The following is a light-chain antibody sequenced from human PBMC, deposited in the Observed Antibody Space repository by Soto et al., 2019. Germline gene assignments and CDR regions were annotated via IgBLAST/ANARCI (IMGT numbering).Light chain of an antibody. CDR2: QTS. J-gene: IGKJ5*01. V-gene: IGKV3-11*01. Sequence: EIVLTQSPATLSSFPGDRFTLSCRASQYINTRLAWYQHRPGQAPRLLIYQTSIRAAGIPARFSGNGSGTDFTLTISSLEPEDFAVYYCQQRNIWPPVTFGQGTRLEIK. CDR3: QQRNIWPPVT. CDR1: QYINTR.